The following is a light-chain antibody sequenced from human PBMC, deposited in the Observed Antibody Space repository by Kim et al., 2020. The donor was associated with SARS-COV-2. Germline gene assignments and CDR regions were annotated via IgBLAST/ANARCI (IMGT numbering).Light chain of an antibody. J-gene: IGKJ1*01. V-gene: IGKV1-27*01. CDR2: AAS. CDR1: QGIYDY. CDR3: QKYNSAPRT. Sequence: DIQMTQSPSSLSASVGDRVTITCRASQGIYDYLAWYQQKPGKVPKLLIYAASTLQSGIPSRFSGSGSGTDFTLTISSLQPEDVATYYCQKYNSAPRTFGQGTKVDIK.